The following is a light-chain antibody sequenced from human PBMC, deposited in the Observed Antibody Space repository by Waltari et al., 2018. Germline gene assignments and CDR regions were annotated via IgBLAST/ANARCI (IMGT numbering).Light chain of an antibody. V-gene: IGLV1-44*01. Sequence: QSVLTQPPSASGTPGQRATISCSGSSSRLGSHPAHWYPQLPGTAPKLLIYSTNQRPSGVPDRISGSKTGTSASLAISGLQSEDEAYYYCASWDDRLNGWVFGGGTKLTVL. CDR3: ASWDDRLNGWV. CDR1: SSRLGSHP. J-gene: IGLJ3*02. CDR2: STN.